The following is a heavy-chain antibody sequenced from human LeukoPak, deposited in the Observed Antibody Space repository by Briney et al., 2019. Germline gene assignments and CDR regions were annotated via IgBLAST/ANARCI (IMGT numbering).Heavy chain of an antibody. V-gene: IGHV3-11*01. CDR1: TFNFSDYY. CDR3: AKPPPSLRIWDAFDI. Sequence: GGSLRLSCAASTFNFSDYYMSWIRQAPGKGLEWVSYISSSGSTIYYADSVKGRFTISRDNAKTSLYLQMNSLRAEDTAVYYCAKPPPSLRIWDAFDIWGQGTMVTVSS. D-gene: IGHD3-16*01. CDR2: ISSSGSTI. J-gene: IGHJ3*02.